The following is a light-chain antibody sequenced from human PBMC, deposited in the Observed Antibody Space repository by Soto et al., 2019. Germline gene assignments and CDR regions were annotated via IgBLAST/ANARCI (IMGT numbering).Light chain of an antibody. Sequence: EIVLTQSPGTLSLSPGERATLSCRASQSIISNYLAWYQQKPGQAPRLLIYGASSRATGIPDRFIGSGSGTDFTLTISRLEPVDFAVYYCQQYGSSPWTFGQGTKVEIK. J-gene: IGKJ1*01. V-gene: IGKV3-20*01. CDR1: QSIISNY. CDR2: GAS. CDR3: QQYGSSPWT.